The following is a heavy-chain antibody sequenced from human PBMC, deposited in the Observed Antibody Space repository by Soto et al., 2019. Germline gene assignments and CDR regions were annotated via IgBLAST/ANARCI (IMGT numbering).Heavy chain of an antibody. CDR1: GFTFSSYG. CDR3: ARDAYSSGWYDAHNVDY. D-gene: IGHD6-19*01. CDR2: IWYDGSNK. J-gene: IGHJ4*02. V-gene: IGHV3-33*01. Sequence: GGSLRLSCAASGFTFSSYGMHWVRQAPGKGLEWVAVIWYDGSNKYYADSVKGRFTISRDNSKNTLYLQMNSLRAEDTAVYYCARDAYSSGWYDAHNVDYWGQGTLVT.